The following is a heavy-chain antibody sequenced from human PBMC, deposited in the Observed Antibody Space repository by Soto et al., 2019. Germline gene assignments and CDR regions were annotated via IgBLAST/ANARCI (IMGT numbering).Heavy chain of an antibody. CDR1: GFTFNRYA. CDR3: AVGRVAATPYHYYSGTDV. V-gene: IGHV3-23*01. Sequence: GGSLRLSCAASGFTFNRYAFHWVRQAPGKGLEWVSAISGGVDSTFYADSVKGRFTISRDNSKNIQYLQMNNLRAEDTAIYYCAVGRVAATPYHYYSGTDVWGQGTTVTVSS. J-gene: IGHJ6*02. CDR2: ISGGVDST. D-gene: IGHD6-13*01.